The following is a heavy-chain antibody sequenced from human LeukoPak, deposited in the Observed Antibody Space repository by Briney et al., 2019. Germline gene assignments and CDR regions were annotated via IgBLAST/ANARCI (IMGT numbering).Heavy chain of an antibody. CDR2: IYYSGST. J-gene: IGHJ4*02. D-gene: IGHD6-19*01. Sequence: SETLSLTCTVSGGSISSYYWSWIRQPPGKGLEWIGYIYYSGSTNYNPSLKSRVTISVDTSKNQFSLKLSSVTAADTAVYYCASSLEYSSGLDYWGQGTLVTVSS. CDR1: GGSISSYY. CDR3: ASSLEYSSGLDY. V-gene: IGHV4-59*12.